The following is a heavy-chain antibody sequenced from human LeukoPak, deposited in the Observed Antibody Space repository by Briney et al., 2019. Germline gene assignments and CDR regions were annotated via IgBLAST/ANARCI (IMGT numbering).Heavy chain of an antibody. Sequence: PGGSLRLSCAASGFTSSSYAMSWVRQAPGKGLEWVSSISSSSSYIYYADSVKGRFTISRDNAKNSLYLQMNSLRAEDTAVYYCARAGGSGSYPYYFDYWGQGTLVTVSS. CDR2: ISSSSSYI. V-gene: IGHV3-21*01. J-gene: IGHJ4*02. D-gene: IGHD1-26*01. CDR1: GFTSSSYA. CDR3: ARAGGSGSYPYYFDY.